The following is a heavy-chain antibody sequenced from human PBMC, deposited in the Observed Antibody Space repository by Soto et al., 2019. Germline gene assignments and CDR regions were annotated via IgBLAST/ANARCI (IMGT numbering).Heavy chain of an antibody. D-gene: IGHD3-9*01. CDR1: GFTFSSYW. CDR3: ARIGYDILTGSYYFDY. CDR2: IKQDGSEK. Sequence: GSLRLSCAASGFTFSSYWMTWVRQAPGKGLEWVANIKQDGSEKYYVDSVKGRFTISRDNAKNSLYLQMNSLRAEDTAVYYCARIGYDILTGSYYFDYWGQGTLVTVSS. J-gene: IGHJ4*02. V-gene: IGHV3-7*04.